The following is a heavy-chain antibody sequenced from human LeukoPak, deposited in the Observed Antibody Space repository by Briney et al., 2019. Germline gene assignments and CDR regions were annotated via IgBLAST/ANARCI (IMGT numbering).Heavy chain of an antibody. V-gene: IGHV3-48*01. CDR2: ISSSSSTI. Sequence: GGSLRLSCAASGFTFSSYSMNWVRQAPGKGLEWVSYISSSSSTIYYADSVKGRFTISRDNAKNSLYLQMNSLGAEDTAVYYCARDRDGFGELLPYYYYYGMDVWGQGTTVTVSS. D-gene: IGHD3-10*01. CDR1: GFTFSSYS. CDR3: ARDRDGFGELLPYYYYYGMDV. J-gene: IGHJ6*02.